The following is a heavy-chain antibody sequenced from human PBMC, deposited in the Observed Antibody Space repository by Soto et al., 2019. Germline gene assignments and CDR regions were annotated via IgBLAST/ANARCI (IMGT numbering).Heavy chain of an antibody. CDR2: LIPIFGTA. CDR3: ARGQTGGRWGYYFDY. Sequence: QVQLVQSGAEVKKPGSSVKVSCKASGGTFSSYAISWVRQAPGQGLEWMGGLIPIFGTADYAQKFQGSVTITADEATSTAYMELSSRRSEDTAVYYCARGQTGGRWGYYFDYWGQGTLVTVSS. V-gene: IGHV1-69*12. D-gene: IGHD3-16*01. CDR1: GGTFSSYA. J-gene: IGHJ4*02.